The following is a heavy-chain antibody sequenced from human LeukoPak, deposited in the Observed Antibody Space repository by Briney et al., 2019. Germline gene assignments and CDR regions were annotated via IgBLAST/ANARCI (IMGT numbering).Heavy chain of an antibody. J-gene: IGHJ4*02. CDR3: ARRSPNYYFDY. CDR1: GFTFSSYT. Sequence: PGGSLRLSCAASGFTFSSYTMNWVRQAPGKGLEWVSSISSSSSAIYYAASVKGRFTISRDNAKNSLYLQMNSLRAEDTAVYYCARRSPNYYFDYWGQGTPVTVSS. CDR2: ISSSSSAI. V-gene: IGHV3-48*01.